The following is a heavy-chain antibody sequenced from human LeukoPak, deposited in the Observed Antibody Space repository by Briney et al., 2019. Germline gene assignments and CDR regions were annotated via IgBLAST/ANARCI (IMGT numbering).Heavy chain of an antibody. Sequence: SVKVPCKASGGTFSSYVISWVRQAPGQGLQWMGGIITMFGAVNYAQKFQGRVTITADKSTGTAYMELSSLRSEDTAVYYCVRDYDISGPQKNFFDYWGQGTLVTVSS. D-gene: IGHD3-22*01. J-gene: IGHJ4*02. CDR2: IITMFGAV. CDR3: VRDYDISGPQKNFFDY. V-gene: IGHV1-69*06. CDR1: GGTFSSYV.